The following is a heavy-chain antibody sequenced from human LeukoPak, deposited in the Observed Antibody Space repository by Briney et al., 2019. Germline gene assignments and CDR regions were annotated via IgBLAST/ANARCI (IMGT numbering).Heavy chain of an antibody. D-gene: IGHD6-19*01. CDR2: ISNSGTTT. Sequence: PGGSLRLSCAASGFTFSNYEMNWVRQAPGKGLEWVSYISNSGTTTYYTDSVKGRFTISRDNAQNSLYLQMNSLRAEDTAVYYCARAVAGTPIDYWGQGTLVTVSS. V-gene: IGHV3-48*03. CDR3: ARAVAGTPIDY. CDR1: GFTFSNYE. J-gene: IGHJ4*02.